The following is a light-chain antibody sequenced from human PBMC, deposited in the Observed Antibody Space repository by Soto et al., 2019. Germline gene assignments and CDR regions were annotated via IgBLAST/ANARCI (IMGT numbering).Light chain of an antibody. CDR1: QRISSW. J-gene: IGKJ1*01. CDR2: DAS. V-gene: IGKV1-5*01. Sequence: DIQMTQSPSTLSASVGDRVTITCRASQRISSWLAWYQQKPGKAPKLLIYDASSLESGVPSRFSGSRSGTEFTLTISSLQPDDFATYYCQQYDSYSWTFGQGTKVEVK. CDR3: QQYDSYSWT.